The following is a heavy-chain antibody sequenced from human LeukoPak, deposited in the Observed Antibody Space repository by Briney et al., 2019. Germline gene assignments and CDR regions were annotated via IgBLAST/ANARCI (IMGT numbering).Heavy chain of an antibody. CDR2: IKQDGSEK. J-gene: IGHJ4*02. CDR3: ARGFKQQLILKPYDY. V-gene: IGHV3-7*03. CDR1: GFTFSSYW. D-gene: IGHD6-13*01. Sequence: GGSLRLSCAASGFTFSSYWMSWVRQAPGKGLEWVANIKQDGSEKYYVDSVRGRFTISRDNAKNSLYLQMNSLRAEDTAVYYCARGFKQQLILKPYDYWGQGTLVTVSS.